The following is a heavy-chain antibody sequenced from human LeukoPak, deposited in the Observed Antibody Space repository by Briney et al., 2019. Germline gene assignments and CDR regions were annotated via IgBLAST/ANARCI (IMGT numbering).Heavy chain of an antibody. D-gene: IGHD3-3*01. CDR1: GGSISSGDYY. V-gene: IGHV4-61*02. CDR2: IYTSGST. CDR3: ARGPRFLESPFDP. Sequence: PSETLSLTCTVSGGSISSGDYYWSWIRQPPGKGLEWIGRIYTSGSTNYNPSLKSRVTISVDTSKNQFSLKLSSVTAADTAVHYCARGPRFLESPFDPWGQGTLVTVSS. J-gene: IGHJ5*02.